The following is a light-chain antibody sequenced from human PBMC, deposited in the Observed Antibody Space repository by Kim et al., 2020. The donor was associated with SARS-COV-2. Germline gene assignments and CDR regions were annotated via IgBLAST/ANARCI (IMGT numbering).Light chain of an antibody. V-gene: IGLV3-21*04. CDR2: YDS. Sequence: SYELTQPPSVSVAPGKPATITCGGDNIGAYSVNWYQQKPGQAPVLVSYYDSDRPSGIPDRFSGSNSGNAATLTISSVEAGDDADYYCQVWDSASDHPNYVFGTGTRVTVL. J-gene: IGLJ1*01. CDR3: QVWDSASDHPNYV. CDR1: NIGAYS.